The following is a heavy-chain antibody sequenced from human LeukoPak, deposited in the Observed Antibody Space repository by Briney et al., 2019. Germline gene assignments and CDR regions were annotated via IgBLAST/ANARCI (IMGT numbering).Heavy chain of an antibody. Sequence: ASVKVSCKASGGTFSSYAISWVRQAPGQGLEWMGGFIPLFGTANYAQKFQGRVTITTDESTSTANMELSSLIYEDTGVYYCARGYYSSSSVRDYYYYYMDVWGKGTTVTVSS. V-gene: IGHV1-69*05. CDR2: FIPLFGTA. CDR3: ARGYYSSSSVRDYYYYYMDV. J-gene: IGHJ6*03. D-gene: IGHD6-6*01. CDR1: GGTFSSYA.